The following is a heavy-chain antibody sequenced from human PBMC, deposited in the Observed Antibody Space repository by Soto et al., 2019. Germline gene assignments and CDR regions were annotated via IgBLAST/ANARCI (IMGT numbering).Heavy chain of an antibody. J-gene: IGHJ3*02. CDR1: GYSFTSYW. V-gene: IGHV5-51*01. D-gene: IGHD3-10*01. CDR3: ARHRRGSGSYYFDAFDI. CDR2: IYPGDSDT. Sequence: GESLKISCKGSGYSFTSYWIGWVRQMPGKGLEWMGIIYPGDSDTRYSPSFQGQVTISADKSISTAYLQWSSLKASDTAMYYCARHRRGSGSYYFDAFDIWGQGTMVTVSS.